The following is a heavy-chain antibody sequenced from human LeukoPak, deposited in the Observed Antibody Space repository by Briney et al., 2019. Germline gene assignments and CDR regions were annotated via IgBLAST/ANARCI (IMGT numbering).Heavy chain of an antibody. CDR1: GDTFTSYY. J-gene: IGHJ4*02. V-gene: IGHV1-46*01. D-gene: IGHD3-22*01. CDR2: INPSGGST. Sequence: GASVKVSCKASGDTFTSYYMHWVRQAPGQGLEWMGIINPSGGSTSYAQKFQGRVTMTRDTSTSTVYMELSSLRSEDTAVYYCASDSSGYHYFDYWGQGTLVTVSS. CDR3: ASDSSGYHYFDY.